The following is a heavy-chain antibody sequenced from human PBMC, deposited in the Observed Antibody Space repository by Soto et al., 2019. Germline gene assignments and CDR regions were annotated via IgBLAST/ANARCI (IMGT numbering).Heavy chain of an antibody. CDR2: IITICGTA. V-gene: IGHV1-69*01. CDR3: ARVPYSSSSQEKGLFDY. D-gene: IGHD6-6*01. CDR1: GGTFSSYA. J-gene: IGHJ4*02. Sequence: QVQLVQSGAEVKKPGSSVKVSCKASGGTFSSYAISWVRQAPGQGLEWMGGIITICGTANYAQKFQGRVTITADESTTKAYLELSSLRSEDTAVYYCARVPYSSSSQEKGLFDYWGQGTLVTVSS.